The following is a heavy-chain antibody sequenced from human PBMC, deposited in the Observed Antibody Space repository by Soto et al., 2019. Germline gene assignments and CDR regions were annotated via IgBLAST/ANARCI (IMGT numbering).Heavy chain of an antibody. CDR1: GFTFSSYA. CDR3: AKDVIYSSGWSRTDY. J-gene: IGHJ4*02. CDR2: ISSSGGST. V-gene: IGHV3-23*01. D-gene: IGHD6-19*01. Sequence: GGSLRLSCAASGFTFSSYAMSWVRQAPGKGLEWVSAISSSGGSTYYADSVKGRFTISRDNSKNTLYLQMNSLRAEDTAVYYCAKDVIYSSGWSRTDYWGQGTLVTVSS.